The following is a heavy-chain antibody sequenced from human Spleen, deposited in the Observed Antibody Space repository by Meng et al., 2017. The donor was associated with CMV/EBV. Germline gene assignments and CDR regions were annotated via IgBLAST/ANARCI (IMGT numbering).Heavy chain of an antibody. CDR1: GGTFSTYA. CDR3: AREGRAASVNLFDY. Sequence: SVKVSCKASGGTFSTYAFSWVRQAPGQGLEWMGGIIPIFGTPNYAQKFQGRVTITTDESTSTAYMELSSLRSEDTAVYYCAREGRAASVNLFDYWGQGTLVTVSS. D-gene: IGHD6-13*01. CDR2: IIPIFGTP. J-gene: IGHJ4*02. V-gene: IGHV1-69*05.